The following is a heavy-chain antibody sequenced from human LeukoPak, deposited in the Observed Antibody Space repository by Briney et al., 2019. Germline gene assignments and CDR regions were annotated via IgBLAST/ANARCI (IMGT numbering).Heavy chain of an antibody. CDR2: INSDGSST. V-gene: IGHV3-74*01. CDR3: ARETRYYVSDY. Sequence: GGSLRLSCAASGFTFSSYWMHWVRQAPGKGLVWVSRINSDGSSTSYADPVKGRFTISRDNAKNTLYLQMNSLRAEDTAVYYCARETRYYVSDYWGQGTLVTVSS. CDR1: GFTFSSYW. D-gene: IGHD3-10*02. J-gene: IGHJ4*02.